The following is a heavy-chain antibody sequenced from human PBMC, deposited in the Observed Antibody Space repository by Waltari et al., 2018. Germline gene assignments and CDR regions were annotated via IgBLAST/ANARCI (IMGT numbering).Heavy chain of an antibody. V-gene: IGHV3-53*01. Sequence: EVQLVESGGGLIQPGGSLRLSCAASGFTVSSNYMSWVRQAPGKGLEWVSVIYSGGSTYYADSVKGRFTISRDNSKNTLYLQMNSLRAEDTAVYYCARHAYCGGDCYSEYFQHWGQGTLVIVSS. CDR1: GFTVSSNY. CDR2: IYSGGST. D-gene: IGHD2-21*01. CDR3: ARHAYCGGDCYSEYFQH. J-gene: IGHJ1*01.